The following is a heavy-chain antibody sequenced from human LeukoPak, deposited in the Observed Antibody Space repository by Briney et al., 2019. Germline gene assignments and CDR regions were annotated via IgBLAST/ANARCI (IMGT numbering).Heavy chain of an antibody. J-gene: IGHJ4*02. V-gene: IGHV4-34*01. Sequence: SETQSLTCAVYGGSFSGYYWSWIRQPPGKGLEWIGEINHSGSTNYNPSLKSRVTISVDTSKNQFSLKLSSVTAADTAVYYCASGYDSSGRDYWGQGTLVTVSS. CDR1: GGSFSGYY. D-gene: IGHD3-22*01. CDR2: INHSGST. CDR3: ASGYDSSGRDY.